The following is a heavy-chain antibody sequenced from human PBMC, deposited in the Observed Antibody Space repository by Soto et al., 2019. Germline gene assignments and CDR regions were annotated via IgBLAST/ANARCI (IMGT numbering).Heavy chain of an antibody. CDR2: IYPGDSDT. CDR3: ASHHCSSTSCDPLYYYYYGMDV. Sequence: GESLKISCKGSGYSFTSYWIGWVRQMPGKGLEWMGIIYPGDSDTRYSPSFQGQVTIPADKCICTAYLQWSRLKASDTAMYYCASHHCSSTSCDPLYYYYYGMDVWGQGATVTVSS. D-gene: IGHD2-2*01. V-gene: IGHV5-51*01. CDR1: GYSFTSYW. J-gene: IGHJ6*02.